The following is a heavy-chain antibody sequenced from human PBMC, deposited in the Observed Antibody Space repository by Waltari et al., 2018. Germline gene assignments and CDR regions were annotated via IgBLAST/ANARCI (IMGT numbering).Heavy chain of an antibody. Sequence: QVTLKESGPVLVKPTETLTLTCTVSGFSLSNARMGVSWIRPPPGKALEWLAHIFSNDEKSYSTSLKSRLTISKDTSKSQVVLTMTNMDPVDTATYYCARIQGGYGSGSLGHDYWGQGTLVTVSS. J-gene: IGHJ4*02. CDR1: GFSLSNARMG. CDR2: IFSNDEK. CDR3: ARIQGGYGSGSLGHDY. V-gene: IGHV2-26*01. D-gene: IGHD3-10*01.